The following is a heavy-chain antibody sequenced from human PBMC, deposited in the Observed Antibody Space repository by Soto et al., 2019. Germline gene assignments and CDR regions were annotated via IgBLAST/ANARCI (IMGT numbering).Heavy chain of an antibody. CDR2: IIPILGIA. D-gene: IGHD5-12*01. CDR3: AREARVREATIQGNYFDY. V-gene: IGHV1-69*04. Sequence: AVKVSCKSAGFTFSSYTISCVRQAPGQGLEWMGRIIPILGIANYAQKFQGRVTITADKSTSTAYMELSSLRSEDTAVYYCAREARVREATIQGNYFDYWGQGTLVTVS. J-gene: IGHJ4*02. CDR1: GFTFSSYT.